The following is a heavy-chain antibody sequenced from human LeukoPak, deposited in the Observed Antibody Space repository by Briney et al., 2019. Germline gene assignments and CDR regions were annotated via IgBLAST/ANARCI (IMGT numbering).Heavy chain of an antibody. J-gene: IGHJ4*02. CDR3: ARGGGWGIVVVPAAPIDY. CDR1: GGSISSSSYY. CDR2: IYYSGST. Sequence: SETLSLTCTVSGGSISSSSYYWGWIRQPPGKGLEWIGSIYYSGSTYYNPSLKSRVTISVDTSKNQFSLKLSSVTAADTAVYYCARGGGWGIVVVPAAPIDYWGQGTLVTVSS. D-gene: IGHD2-2*01. V-gene: IGHV4-39*07.